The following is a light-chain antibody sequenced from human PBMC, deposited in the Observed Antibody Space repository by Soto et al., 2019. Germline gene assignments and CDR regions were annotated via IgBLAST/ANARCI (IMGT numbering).Light chain of an antibody. CDR3: SSYTSSSTLYV. Sequence: QSALTQPASVSGSPGQSITISCTGTSSDVGGYNYVSWYQQHPGKAPKLMIYDVSNRPSGVSNRFSGSKSGNTASLTISGLXAXXXAHYYCSSYTSSSTLYVFGTGTKVTV. CDR2: DVS. V-gene: IGLV2-14*01. CDR1: SSDVGGYNY. J-gene: IGLJ1*01.